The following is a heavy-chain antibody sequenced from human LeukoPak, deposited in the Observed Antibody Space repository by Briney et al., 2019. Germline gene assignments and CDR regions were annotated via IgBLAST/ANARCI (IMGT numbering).Heavy chain of an antibody. V-gene: IGHV3-23*01. CDR3: AKFPFNYYDSSGYLES. J-gene: IGHJ4*02. CDR2: ISGSGGST. CDR1: GFTFSSYA. D-gene: IGHD3-22*01. Sequence: GGSLRLSCAASGFTFSSYAMSWVRQAPGKGLEWVSAISGSGGSTYYADSVKGRFTISRDNSKNTLYLQMNSLRAEDTAVYYCAKFPFNYYDSSGYLESWDQGTLVTVSS.